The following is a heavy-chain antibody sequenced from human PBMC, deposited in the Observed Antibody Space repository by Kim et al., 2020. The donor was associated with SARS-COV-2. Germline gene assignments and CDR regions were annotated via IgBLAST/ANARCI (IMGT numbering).Heavy chain of an antibody. CDR3: AKDGRDYGDYDFDY. D-gene: IGHD4-17*01. Sequence: AASGQGRYTIARDNSNNTLYLQMNSLRAADTAVYYCAKDGRDYGDYDFDYWGQGTLVTVSS. V-gene: IGHV3-23*01. J-gene: IGHJ4*02.